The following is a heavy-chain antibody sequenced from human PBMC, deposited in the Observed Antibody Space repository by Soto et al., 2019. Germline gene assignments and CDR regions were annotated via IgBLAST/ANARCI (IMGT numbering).Heavy chain of an antibody. Sequence: EVQLVDSGGDLVQPGGSLRLSCVASGFALSSFWMTWVRQAPGKGLEWVAKIKGDGSEQNYVDSVRGRFTISRDNAKNSAYLQMNSLRVDDTAVYYCTRNQVKADFWGQGTLVTVSS. CDR2: IKGDGSEQ. D-gene: IGHD3-22*01. CDR3: TRNQVKADF. J-gene: IGHJ4*02. CDR1: GFALSSFW. V-gene: IGHV3-7*01.